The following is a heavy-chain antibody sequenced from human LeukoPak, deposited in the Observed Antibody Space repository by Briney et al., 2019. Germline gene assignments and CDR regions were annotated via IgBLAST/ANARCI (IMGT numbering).Heavy chain of an antibody. CDR2: ISGSGAST. V-gene: IGHV3-23*01. CDR1: GFTFSTYA. J-gene: IGHJ4*02. Sequence: GGSLRLSCAASGFTFSTYAMSWVRQAPGKGLEWVSAISGSGASTYYADSVKGRFTISRDNSKNTLCLQMNSLRAEDTAVYYCAKDVLRSYYDNSGYFDYWGQGTLVTVSS. D-gene: IGHD3-22*01. CDR3: AKDVLRSYYDNSGYFDY.